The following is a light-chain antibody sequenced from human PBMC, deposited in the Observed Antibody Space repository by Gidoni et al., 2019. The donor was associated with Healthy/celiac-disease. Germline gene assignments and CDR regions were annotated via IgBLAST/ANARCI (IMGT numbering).Light chain of an antibody. CDR1: SSDVGGYNS. J-gene: IGLJ3*02. CDR2: VGS. Sequence: HSALTQPRSVTGSPGQSVTISCTGTSSDVGGYNSVSWYQQHPGKAPKLITYVGSKRPSGVPDRFSGSKSGNTASLSISGLPAEDEADYYCCSYAGSYTWVFGGGTKLAVL. CDR3: CSYAGSYTWV. V-gene: IGLV2-11*01.